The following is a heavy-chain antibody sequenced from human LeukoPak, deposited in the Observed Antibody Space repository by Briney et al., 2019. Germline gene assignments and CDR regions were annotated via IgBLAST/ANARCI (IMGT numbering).Heavy chain of an antibody. Sequence: SSETLSLTCTVSGYSISSGYYWGWIRQPPGKGLEWIGNIYHSGSTYHNPSLKSRVTISVDTSKNQFSLKLSSVTAADTAVYYCAGLWSTYCSGGSCPHQPNYWGQGTLVTVSS. J-gene: IGHJ4*02. V-gene: IGHV4-38-2*02. CDR3: AGLWSTYCSGGSCPHQPNY. CDR2: IYHSGST. CDR1: GYSISSGYY. D-gene: IGHD2-15*01.